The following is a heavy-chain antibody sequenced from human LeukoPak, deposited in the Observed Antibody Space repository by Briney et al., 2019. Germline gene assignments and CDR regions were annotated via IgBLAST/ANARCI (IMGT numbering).Heavy chain of an antibody. CDR2: ISYDGSHQ. J-gene: IGHJ4*02. Sequence: GGSLRLSCAASGFTFSHYAMHWVRQAPGKGLEWVAVISYDGSHQYSADSVKSRLSISRDNSRHTLYLQMNSLRPEDTAVYYCARARNGTLKYWGQGTLVIVSS. CDR3: ARARNGTLKY. D-gene: IGHD1-26*01. V-gene: IGHV3-30*01. CDR1: GFTFSHYA.